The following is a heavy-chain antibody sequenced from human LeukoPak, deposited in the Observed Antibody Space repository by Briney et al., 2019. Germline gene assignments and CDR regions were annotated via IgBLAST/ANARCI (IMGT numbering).Heavy chain of an antibody. J-gene: IGHJ4*02. Sequence: KTGGSLTLSCAASGFTFSNGWMSWVRQAPGEGVEWVGRMKCKSDGGTNDYAAPVKGRFTIPRDDTKNTLSLQMDSLEPEGTPVYYCTTDLLWFGELNAKLRNWGQGTRVTVAS. CDR1: GFTFSNGW. D-gene: IGHD3-10*01. CDR3: TTDLLWFGELNAKLRN. V-gene: IGHV3-15*01. CDR2: MKCKSDGGTN.